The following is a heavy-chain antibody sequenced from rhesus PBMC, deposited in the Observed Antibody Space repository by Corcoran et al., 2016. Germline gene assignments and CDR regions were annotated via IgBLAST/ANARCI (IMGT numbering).Heavy chain of an antibody. CDR1: GGSISGGYG. V-gene: IGHV4S7*01. CDR3: ARESGTAGTARSLDV. J-gene: IGHJ5-2*02. CDR2: IYSSSGTT. Sequence: QVQLQESGPGLLKLSETLSLTCAVSGGSISGGYGWGWLRPPPGKGLEWIGSIYSSSGTTSYNPSLKSRVTISTDTSKTQFSLKLRSVTAADTAVYYCARESGTAGTARSLDVWGRGVLVTVSS. D-gene: IGHD1-1*01.